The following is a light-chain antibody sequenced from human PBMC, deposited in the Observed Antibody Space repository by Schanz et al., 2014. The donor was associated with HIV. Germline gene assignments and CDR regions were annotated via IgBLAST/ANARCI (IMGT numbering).Light chain of an antibody. V-gene: IGKV3-20*01. Sequence: EIVLTQSPGTLSLSPGERATLSCRASQSVSSSYLAWYQQKPGQAPRLVIYATSTRAAGIPDRFSGTGSGTDFTLTISSLEPEDFAVYYCQQYGSTPLTFGGGTKVDIK. CDR3: QQYGSTPLT. J-gene: IGKJ4*01. CDR1: QSVSSSY. CDR2: ATS.